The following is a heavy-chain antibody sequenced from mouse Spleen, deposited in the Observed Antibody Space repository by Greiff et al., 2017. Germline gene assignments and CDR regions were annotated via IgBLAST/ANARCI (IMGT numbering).Heavy chain of an antibody. Sequence: EVQVVESGPGLVKPSQTVSLTCTVTGISITTGNYRWSWIRQFPGNKLEWIGYIYYSGTITYNPSLTSRTTITRDTSKNQFFLEMNSLTAEDTATYCCARERGDYYGSSYWYFDVWGAGTTVTVSS. V-gene: IGHV3-5*02. J-gene: IGHJ1*01. CDR3: ARERGDYYGSSYWYFDV. D-gene: IGHD1-1*01. CDR1: GISITTGNYR. CDR2: IYYSGTI.